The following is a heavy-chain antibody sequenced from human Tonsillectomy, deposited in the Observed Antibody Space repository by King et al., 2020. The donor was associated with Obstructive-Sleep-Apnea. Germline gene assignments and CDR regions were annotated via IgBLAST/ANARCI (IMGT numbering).Heavy chain of an antibody. Sequence: VQLVESGGGLVRPGGSLRLSCVSSGFTFSSYSMNWVRQAPGKGLEWVSYISAARHTILYADSVKGRFTISRDDAKNSLYLEMNSLRVEDTAVCYCARDRAWSFDYWGRGTLVTVSS. CDR1: GFTFSSYS. V-gene: IGHV3-48*01. CDR3: ARDRAWSFDY. CDR2: ISAARHTI. D-gene: IGHD6-19*01. J-gene: IGHJ4*02.